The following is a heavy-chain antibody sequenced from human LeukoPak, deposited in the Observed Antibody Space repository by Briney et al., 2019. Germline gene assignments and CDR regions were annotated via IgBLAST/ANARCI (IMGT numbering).Heavy chain of an antibody. CDR3: AKDYAAGRPYYFDS. Sequence: TGGSLRLSCAASGVTLSPYGMHWVRQAPGKGLEWVAVISYEGGTQHYADSVKGRFIISRDNPRNTLYLQMNSLRAGDTAVYYCAKDYAAGRPYYFDSWGQGTLVTVSS. D-gene: IGHD6-13*01. CDR1: GVTLSPYG. V-gene: IGHV3-30*18. CDR2: ISYEGGTQ. J-gene: IGHJ4*02.